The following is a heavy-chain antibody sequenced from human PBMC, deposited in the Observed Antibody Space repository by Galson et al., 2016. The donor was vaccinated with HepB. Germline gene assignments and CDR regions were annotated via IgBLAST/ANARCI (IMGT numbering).Heavy chain of an antibody. Sequence: TLSLTCAVSGGSISSSNWWSWVRQPPGKGLEWIGEIYHSGNINYNPSLKSRVTISVDKSKNLFSLRLNSVTAADTAIYYCARGYNFDSYAFDIWGQGTMVTVSS. CDR3: ARGYNFDSYAFDI. D-gene: IGHD1-1*01. CDR2: IYHSGNI. V-gene: IGHV4-4*02. CDR1: GGSISSSNW. J-gene: IGHJ3*02.